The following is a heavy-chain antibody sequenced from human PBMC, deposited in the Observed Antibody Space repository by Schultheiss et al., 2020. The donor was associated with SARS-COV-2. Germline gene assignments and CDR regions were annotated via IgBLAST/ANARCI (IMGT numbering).Heavy chain of an antibody. V-gene: IGHV3-9*01. CDR3: ARALGFDY. CDR2: ISWRSGSI. CDR1: EFTFDDYA. D-gene: IGHD3-16*01. J-gene: IGHJ4*02. Sequence: GGSLRLSCAASEFTFDDYAMHWVRQAPGKGLERVLSISWRSGSIGYADSVKGRFTISRDNAKNSLYLQMNSLRAEDTAVYYCARALGFDYWGQGTLVTVSS.